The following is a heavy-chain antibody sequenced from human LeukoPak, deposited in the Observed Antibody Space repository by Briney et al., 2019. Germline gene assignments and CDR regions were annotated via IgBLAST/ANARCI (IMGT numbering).Heavy chain of an antibody. CDR2: INPNSGGT. CDR3: ALLWFGTMDA. CDR1: GYTFTSYG. Sequence: ASVKVSCKASGYTFTSYGISWVRQAPGQGLEWMGWINPNSGGTNYAQKFQGRVTMTRDTSISTAYMELSRLRSDDTAVYYCALLWFGTMDAWGKGTTVTISS. J-gene: IGHJ6*04. D-gene: IGHD3-10*01. V-gene: IGHV1-2*02.